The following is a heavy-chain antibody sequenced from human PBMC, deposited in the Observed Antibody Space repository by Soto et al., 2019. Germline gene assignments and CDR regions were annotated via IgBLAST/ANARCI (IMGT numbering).Heavy chain of an antibody. J-gene: IGHJ4*02. CDR2: ISSSSSYI. V-gene: IGHV3-21*01. Sequence: GGSLRLSCAASGFTFSSYSMNWVRQAPGKGLEWVSSISSSSSYIYYADSVKGRFTISRDNAKNSLYLQMNSLRAEDTAVYYCARDLTPLYYYDSSGYPDYWGQGTLVTVSS. CDR1: GFTFSSYS. D-gene: IGHD3-22*01. CDR3: ARDLTPLYYYDSSGYPDY.